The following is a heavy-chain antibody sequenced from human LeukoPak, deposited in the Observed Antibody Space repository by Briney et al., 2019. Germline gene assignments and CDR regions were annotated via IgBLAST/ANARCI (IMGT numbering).Heavy chain of an antibody. Sequence: SETLSLTCAVYGGSFSGYYWSWIRQPPGKGLEWIGEINHSGSTNYNPSLKSRVTISVDTSKNQFPLKLSSVTAADTAVYYCARRRYSGSYSSAWGQGTLVTVSS. D-gene: IGHD1-26*01. CDR1: GGSFSGYY. V-gene: IGHV4-34*01. J-gene: IGHJ5*02. CDR3: ARRRYSGSYSSA. CDR2: INHSGST.